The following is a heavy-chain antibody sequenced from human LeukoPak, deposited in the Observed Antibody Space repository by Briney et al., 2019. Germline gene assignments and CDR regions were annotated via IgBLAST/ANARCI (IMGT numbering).Heavy chain of an antibody. CDR2: ISWNSGSI. CDR1: GFTFDDYA. V-gene: IGHV3-9*01. Sequence: SGGSLRLSCAASGFTFDDYAMHWVRQAPGEGLEWVSGISWNSGSIGYADSVKGRFTISRDNAKNSLYLQMNSLRAEDTALYYCAKARVHSGTFFDYWGQGTLVTVSS. D-gene: IGHD2-2*01. CDR3: AKARVHSGTFFDY. J-gene: IGHJ4*02.